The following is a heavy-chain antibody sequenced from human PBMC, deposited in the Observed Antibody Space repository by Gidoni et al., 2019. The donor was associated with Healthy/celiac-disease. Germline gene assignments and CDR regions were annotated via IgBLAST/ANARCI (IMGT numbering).Heavy chain of an antibody. CDR1: GGSFSGYY. CDR2: INHSGST. V-gene: IGHV4-34*01. D-gene: IGHD3-10*01. CDR3: ARGVKYYYGSGSYYRHPYYYYYGMDV. J-gene: IGHJ6*02. Sequence: QVQLQQWGAGLLKPSETLSLTCAVYGGSFSGYYWSWIRQPPGKGLEWIGEINHSGSTNYNPSLKSRVTISVDTSKNQFSLKLSSVTAADTAVYYCARGVKYYYGSGSYYRHPYYYYYGMDVWGQGTTVTVSS.